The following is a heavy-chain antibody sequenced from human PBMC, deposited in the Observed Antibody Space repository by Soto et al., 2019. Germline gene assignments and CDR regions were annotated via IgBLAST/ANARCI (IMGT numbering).Heavy chain of an antibody. CDR3: AKGRGKNWNFDY. CDR1: GFTFSSYA. J-gene: IGHJ4*02. D-gene: IGHD1-1*01. CDR2: ISGSGGTA. V-gene: IGHV3-23*01. Sequence: EVQLLESGGGSVQPGGSLRLSCAASGFTFSSYAMHWVRRPPGKGLEWVSSISGSGGTAYYADSVKGRFSISRDSLVNTLFLQMNSLRAEDTAVYYCAKGRGKNWNFDYWGQGTLVNVSP.